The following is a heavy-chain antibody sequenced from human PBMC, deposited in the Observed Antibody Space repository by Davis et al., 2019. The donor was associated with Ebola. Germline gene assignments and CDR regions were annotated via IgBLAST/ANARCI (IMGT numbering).Heavy chain of an antibody. CDR2: ISSSGNTI. CDR3: ARDEYRKVDF. V-gene: IGHV3-48*03. D-gene: IGHD1-14*01. Sequence: PGGSLRLSCTASGFIFSTSWMQWVRQAPGKGLEWASYISSSGNTIYYADSVKGRFTISRDNAKNSLYLQMNSLRAEDTAIYYCARDEYRKVDFWGQGTLVTVSS. J-gene: IGHJ4*02. CDR1: GFIFSTSW.